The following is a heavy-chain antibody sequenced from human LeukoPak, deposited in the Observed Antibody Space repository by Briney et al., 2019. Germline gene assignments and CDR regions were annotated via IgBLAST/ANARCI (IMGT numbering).Heavy chain of an antibody. CDR2: IKSKTDGEAT. D-gene: IGHD3-10*01. V-gene: IGHV3-15*01. CDR3: TTDLGTYYHGSQRLIPIDY. Sequence: GGSLRLSCVDSGFTFTNAWMSWVRQAPGKGLEWIGRIKSKTDGEATNYAEPVRGRFTISRDDSKSAVYLQMNSLKIEDTAVYYCTTDLGTYYHGSQRLIPIDYWGQGTLVTVSS. J-gene: IGHJ4*02. CDR1: GFTFTNAW.